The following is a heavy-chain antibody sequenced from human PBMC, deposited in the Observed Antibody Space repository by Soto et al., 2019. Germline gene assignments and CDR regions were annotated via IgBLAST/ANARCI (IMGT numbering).Heavy chain of an antibody. D-gene: IGHD1-20*01. CDR2: ISYDGSNK. CDR3: AKDYKGMAITIGY. V-gene: IGHV3-30*18. CDR1: GFTFSSYG. Sequence: QVQLVESGGGVVQPGRSLRLSCAASGFTFSSYGMHWVRQAPGKGLEWVAVISYDGSNKYYADSVKGRFTISRENSKNTLYLQMNSLRAEDTAVYYCAKDYKGMAITIGYWGQGTLVTVSS. J-gene: IGHJ4*02.